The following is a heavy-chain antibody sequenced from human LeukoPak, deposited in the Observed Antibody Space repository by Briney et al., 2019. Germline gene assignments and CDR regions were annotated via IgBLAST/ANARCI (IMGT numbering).Heavy chain of an antibody. Sequence: ASVKVSCKASGYTFTGYYMHWVRQAPGQGLEWMGGISAYNGNTNYAQKFQGRVTMTTDTSTSTAYMELRSLRSDDTAIYYCARDVSSWYFDLWGRGALVTVSS. CDR3: ARDVSSWYFDL. J-gene: IGHJ2*01. D-gene: IGHD5/OR15-5a*01. CDR2: ISAYNGNT. CDR1: GYTFTGYY. V-gene: IGHV1-18*04.